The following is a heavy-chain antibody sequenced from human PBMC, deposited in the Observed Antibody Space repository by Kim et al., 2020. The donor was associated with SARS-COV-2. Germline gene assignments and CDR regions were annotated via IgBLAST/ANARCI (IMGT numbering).Heavy chain of an antibody. Sequence: NPALKSRVTISVDTSKNQFSLKLSSVTAADTAVYYCARVGEGGVLYGMDVWGQGTTVTVSS. CDR3: ARVGEGGVLYGMDV. V-gene: IGHV4-59*01. D-gene: IGHD3-10*01. J-gene: IGHJ6*02.